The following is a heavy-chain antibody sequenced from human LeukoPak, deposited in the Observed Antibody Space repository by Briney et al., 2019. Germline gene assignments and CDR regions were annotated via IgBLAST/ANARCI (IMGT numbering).Heavy chain of an antibody. D-gene: IGHD3/OR15-3a*01. J-gene: IGHJ3*02. CDR2: ISSSSTYI. CDR1: GFTFSSYS. CDR3: ARETIFGLTDAFDI. Sequence: GESLRLSCVASGFTFSSYSMNWVRQAPGRGLEWVSSISSSSTYIYYADSLKGRFTISRDNAKNSLYLQMNSLRAEDTAVYYCARETIFGLTDAFDIWGQGTMVTVSS. V-gene: IGHV3-21*01.